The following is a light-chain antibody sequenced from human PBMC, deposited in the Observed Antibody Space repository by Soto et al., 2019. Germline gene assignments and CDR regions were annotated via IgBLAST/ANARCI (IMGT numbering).Light chain of an antibody. CDR2: EVS. Sequence: QSALTQPAPVSGSPGQSSTISCTGTSSDVGGYNYVSWYQQHPGKAPKPTIYEVSNRPSGVSNRFSGSKSGNTASLTISGLQAEDEADYYCSSYTSSSTLVVFGGGTKLTVL. CDR3: SSYTSSSTLVV. V-gene: IGLV2-14*01. J-gene: IGLJ2*01. CDR1: SSDVGGYNY.